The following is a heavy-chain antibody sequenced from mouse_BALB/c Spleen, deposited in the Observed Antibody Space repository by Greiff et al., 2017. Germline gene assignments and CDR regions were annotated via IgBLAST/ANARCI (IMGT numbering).Heavy chain of an antibody. V-gene: IGHV5-4*02. CDR1: GFTFSDYY. D-gene: IGHD2-1*01. CDR3: ARGLRVYYCNYVPFAY. Sequence: EVKLMESGGGLVKPGGSLKLSCAASGFTFSDYYMYWVRQTPEKRLEWVATISDGGSYTYYPDSVKGRFTISRDNAKNNLYLQMSSLKSEDTAMYYCARGLRVYYCNYVPFAYWGQGTLVTVSA. J-gene: IGHJ3*01. CDR2: ISDGGSYT.